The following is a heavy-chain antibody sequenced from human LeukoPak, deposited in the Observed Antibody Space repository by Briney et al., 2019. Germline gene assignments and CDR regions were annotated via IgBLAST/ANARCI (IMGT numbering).Heavy chain of an antibody. CDR2: IYYSGSA. Sequence: PSETLSLTCTVSGDSISSYYWSWIRQPPGKGLEWIGYIYYSGSANYNPSLKSRVTISVDTSKNQFSLKLSSVTAADTAVYYCARVRWVDYYYYYMDVWGKGTTVTISS. D-gene: IGHD1-26*01. V-gene: IGHV4-59*01. CDR3: ARVRWVDYYYYYMDV. J-gene: IGHJ6*03. CDR1: GDSISSYY.